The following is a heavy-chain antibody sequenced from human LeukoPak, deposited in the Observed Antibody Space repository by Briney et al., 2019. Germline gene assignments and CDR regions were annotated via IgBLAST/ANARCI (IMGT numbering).Heavy chain of an antibody. J-gene: IGHJ4*02. V-gene: IGHV1-69*01. CDR3: ARGYDIGDYVPYNY. D-gene: IGHD4-17*01. CDR1: VCTLTSHT. Sequence: ASVKVSCNASVCTLTSHTFTWVRRAPGQGLEWMGGIIPILGSANYAKKFQGRATNSADESTGTVYMELRNLTPEDTAVYYCARGYDIGDYVPYNYWGQGTLVTVSS. CDR2: IIPILGSA.